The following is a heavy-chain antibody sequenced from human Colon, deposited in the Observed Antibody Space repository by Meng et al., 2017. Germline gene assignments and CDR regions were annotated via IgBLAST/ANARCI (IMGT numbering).Heavy chain of an antibody. CDR2: INHSGST. V-gene: IGHV4-34*01. Sequence: QGQLQHCGAGLLKPSATLSLTCAGYGGCFSGYYWSWIRQPPGKGLEWIGEINHSGSTNYNPSLKSRVTISVDTSKNQFSLKLSSVTAADTAVYYCARRVRGVISCFDPWGQGTLVTVSS. CDR1: GGCFSGYY. CDR3: ARRVRGVISCFDP. J-gene: IGHJ5*02. D-gene: IGHD3-10*01.